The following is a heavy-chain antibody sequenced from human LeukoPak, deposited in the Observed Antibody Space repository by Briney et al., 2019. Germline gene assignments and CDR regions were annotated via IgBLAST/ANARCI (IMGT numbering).Heavy chain of an antibody. CDR2: IYTSGST. V-gene: IGHV4-61*02. CDR3: ARGEILEWHKTEYYYGMDV. D-gene: IGHD3-3*01. J-gene: IGHJ6*02. CDR1: GGSISSGSYY. Sequence: SQTLSPTCTVSGGSISSGSYYWSWIRQPAGKGLEWIGRIYTSGSTNYNPSLKSRVTISVDTSKNQFSLKLSSVTAADAAVHYCARGEILEWHKTEYYYGMDVWGQGTTVTVSS.